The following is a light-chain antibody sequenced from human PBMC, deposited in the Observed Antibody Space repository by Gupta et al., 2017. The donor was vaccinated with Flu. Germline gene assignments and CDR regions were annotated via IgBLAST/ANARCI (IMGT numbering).Light chain of an antibody. V-gene: IGKV3-11*01. J-gene: IGKJ2*01. Sequence: EVVLTQSPATLSLSPGERAVLSCRASQRVSPSLAWYQQKPGQAPRLLMYDASRRAAGIPARFSGSGSGKDVTLTISTREQEEFAGYYCQQRSDLPMYTFGQGTKLEIK. CDR1: QRVSPS. CDR2: DAS. CDR3: QQRSDLPMYT.